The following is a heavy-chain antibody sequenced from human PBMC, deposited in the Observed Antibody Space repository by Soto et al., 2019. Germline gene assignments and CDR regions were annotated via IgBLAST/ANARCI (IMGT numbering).Heavy chain of an antibody. J-gene: IGHJ6*02. CDR3: ARGTILTGSPHYYYGMDV. V-gene: IGHV3-13*04. CDR1: GFTFSSYD. D-gene: IGHD3-9*01. CDR2: IGTAGDT. Sequence: PGGSLRLSCAASGFTFSSYDMHWVRQATGKGLEWVSAIGTAGDTYYPGSVKGRFTISRENAKNSLYLQMNSLRAGDTAVYYCARGTILTGSPHYYYGMDVWGQGTTVTVSS.